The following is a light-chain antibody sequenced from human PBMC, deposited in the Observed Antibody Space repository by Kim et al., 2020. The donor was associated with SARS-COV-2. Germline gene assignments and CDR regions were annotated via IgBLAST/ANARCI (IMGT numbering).Light chain of an antibody. V-gene: IGLV3-9*01. Sequence: SVALGQTARITCGGNNIGSKNVHWYQQKPGQAPVLVIYRDSNRPSGIPERFSGPNSGNTATLTISRAQAGDETDYYCQVWDSSSWVFGGGTQLTVL. CDR2: RDS. CDR1: NIGSKN. J-gene: IGLJ3*02. CDR3: QVWDSSSWV.